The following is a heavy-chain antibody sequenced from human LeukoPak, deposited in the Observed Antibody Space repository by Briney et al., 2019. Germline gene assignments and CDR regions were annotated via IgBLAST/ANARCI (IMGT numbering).Heavy chain of an antibody. D-gene: IGHD1-1*01. CDR2: INPSGGST. V-gene: IGHV1-46*01. CDR1: GYTFTSYY. J-gene: IGHJ4*02. CDR3: AREGKLDLDY. Sequence: ASVKVSCKASGYTFTSYYMHWVGQAPGQGLEWMGIINPSGGSTSYAQKFQGRVTMTRDTSTSTVYMELSSLRFEDTAVYYCAREGKLDLDYWGQGTLVTVSS.